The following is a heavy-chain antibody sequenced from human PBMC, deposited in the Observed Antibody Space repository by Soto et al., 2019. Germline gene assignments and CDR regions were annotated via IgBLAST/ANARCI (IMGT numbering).Heavy chain of an antibody. CDR2: IYYSGST. CDR1: GGSISSYY. V-gene: IGHV4-59*08. CDR3: ARSFGSSEYDFWSGYWIFDY. D-gene: IGHD3-3*01. Sequence: SETLSLTCTVSGGSISSYYWSWIRQPPGKGLEWIGYIYYSGSTNYNPSLKSRVTISVDTSKNQFSLKLSSVTAADTAVYYCARSFGSSEYDFWSGYWIFDYWGQGTLVTVSS. J-gene: IGHJ4*02.